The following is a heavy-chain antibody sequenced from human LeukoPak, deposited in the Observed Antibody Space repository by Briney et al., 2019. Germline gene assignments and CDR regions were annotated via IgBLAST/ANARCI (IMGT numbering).Heavy chain of an antibody. Sequence: PSETLSLTCTVSGGSISSGGYYWSWIRQPPGKGLEWIGYIYHSGSTYYNPSLKSRVTISVDRSKNQFSLKLSSVTAADTAVYYCARGGYSSSWYGGWGAFDIWGQGTMVTVSS. V-gene: IGHV4-30-2*01. D-gene: IGHD6-13*01. CDR2: IYHSGST. J-gene: IGHJ3*02. CDR1: GGSISSGGYY. CDR3: ARGGYSSSWYGGWGAFDI.